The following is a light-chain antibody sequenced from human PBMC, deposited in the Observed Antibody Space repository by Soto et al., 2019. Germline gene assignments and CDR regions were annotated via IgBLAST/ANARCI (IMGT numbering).Light chain of an antibody. Sequence: EMVLPQSLGTLSSSPDARPPLSCLASQSVSSSYLAWYQQTPGQANRLLIYGASRRATGIADRFSGSGSGTDFTLTISRLEPEDFAVYYCQKYRSSPWTFGQGTKVDIK. CDR1: QSVSSSY. CDR2: GAS. J-gene: IGKJ1*01. V-gene: IGKV3-20*01. CDR3: QKYRSSPWT.